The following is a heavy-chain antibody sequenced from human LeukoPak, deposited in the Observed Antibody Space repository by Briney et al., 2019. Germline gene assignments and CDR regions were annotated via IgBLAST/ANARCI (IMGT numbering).Heavy chain of an antibody. Sequence: GGSLRLSCAASGFTFSSYAMSWVRQAPGKGLEWVSGISGSGGSTYHADSVKGRFTISRDNSKNTLYMRMNSLRAEDTAVYYCAKRYCGGDCYGYFDYWGQGTLVTVSS. CDR2: ISGSGGST. D-gene: IGHD2-21*02. CDR3: AKRYCGGDCYGYFDY. V-gene: IGHV3-23*01. CDR1: GFTFSSYA. J-gene: IGHJ4*02.